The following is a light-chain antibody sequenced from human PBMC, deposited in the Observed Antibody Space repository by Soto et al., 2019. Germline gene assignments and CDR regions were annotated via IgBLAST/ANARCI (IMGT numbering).Light chain of an antibody. CDR2: KAS. Sequence: DIQMTQSPSTLSASVGDRVTITCRASQSISSWLAWYQQKPGKAPKLLIYKASSLESGVPSRFSGSGSGTEFHLTISSLQPDDFATYYCQQYNSYSTTFGQGTKLEIK. CDR3: QQYNSYSTT. J-gene: IGKJ2*01. CDR1: QSISSW. V-gene: IGKV1-5*03.